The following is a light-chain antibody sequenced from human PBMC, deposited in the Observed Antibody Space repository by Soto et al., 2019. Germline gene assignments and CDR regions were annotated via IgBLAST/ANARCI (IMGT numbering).Light chain of an antibody. Sequence: QSVLTQPPSASGTPGQRVTISCSGGNSNIGTNYVYWYQHLPGATPKLLIYRNNHRPSGVPDRFSASKSGTSASLAINGLRSEDEANYYCAGWDDSLHGLVFGTGTKVNVL. V-gene: IGLV1-47*01. CDR2: RNN. CDR1: NSNIGTNY. CDR3: AGWDDSLHGLV. J-gene: IGLJ1*01.